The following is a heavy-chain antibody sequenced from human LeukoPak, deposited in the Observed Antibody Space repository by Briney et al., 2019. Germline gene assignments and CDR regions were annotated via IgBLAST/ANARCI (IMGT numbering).Heavy chain of an antibody. CDR2: INPSGGST. V-gene: IGHV1-46*01. CDR1: GYTFTSYY. D-gene: IGHD3-3*01. Sequence: ASVKVSCKASGYTFTSYYMHWVRQAPGQGLEWMGIINPSGGSTSYAQKFQDRVTMTRDTSTSTVYMELSSLRSEDTAVYYCARTRSPVLRSRKYYYYYYMDVRGKGTTVTVSS. J-gene: IGHJ6*03. CDR3: ARTRSPVLRSRKYYYYYYMDV.